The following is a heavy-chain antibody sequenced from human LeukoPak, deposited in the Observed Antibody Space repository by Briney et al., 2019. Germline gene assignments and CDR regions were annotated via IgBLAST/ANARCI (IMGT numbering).Heavy chain of an antibody. J-gene: IGHJ5*02. CDR3: ARGYDSSGYGFDP. CDR1: GGTFSSYA. D-gene: IGHD3-22*01. V-gene: IGHV1-69*13. CDR2: IIPIFGTA. Sequence: ASAKVSCKASGGTFSSYAISWVRQAPGQGLEWMGGIIPIFGTANYAQKFQGRVTITADESTSTAYMELSSLRSEDTAVYYCARGYDSSGYGFDPWGQGTLVTVSS.